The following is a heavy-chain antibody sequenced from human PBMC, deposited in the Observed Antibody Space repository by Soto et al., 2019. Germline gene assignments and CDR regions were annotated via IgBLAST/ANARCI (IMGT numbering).Heavy chain of an antibody. CDR3: ARQLDSSGYNWAI. D-gene: IGHD3-22*01. Sequence: GESLKISCKGSGYRFINYWIGWVRQMPGKGLEWMGIIYPGDSDTRYSPSFQGQVTISADKSISTAYLQWSSLKASDTAMYYCARQLDSSGYNWAIWGQGTMVTVSS. CDR2: IYPGDSDT. V-gene: IGHV5-51*01. CDR1: GYRFINYW. J-gene: IGHJ3*02.